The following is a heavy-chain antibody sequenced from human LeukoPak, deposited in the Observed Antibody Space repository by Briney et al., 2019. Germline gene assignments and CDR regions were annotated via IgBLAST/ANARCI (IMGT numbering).Heavy chain of an antibody. D-gene: IGHD2-15*01. J-gene: IGHJ6*02. CDR1: GGSISSYY. Sequence: SETLSLTCTVSGGSISSYYWSWIRQPPGKGLEWIGEINHSGSTNYNPSLKSRVTISVDTSKNQFSLKLSSVTAADTAVYYCARRQGIVVVVAAERSPYVMDVWGQGTTVTVSS. V-gene: IGHV4-34*01. CDR3: ARRQGIVVVVAAERSPYVMDV. CDR2: INHSGST.